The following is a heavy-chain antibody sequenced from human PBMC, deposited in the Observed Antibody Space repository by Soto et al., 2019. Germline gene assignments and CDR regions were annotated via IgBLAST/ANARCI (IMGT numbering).Heavy chain of an antibody. V-gene: IGHV3-7*01. CDR1: GFTFSSYW. D-gene: IGHD2-2*01. Sequence: GGSLRLSCAASGFTFSSYWMSWVRQAPGKGLEWVANIKQDGSEKYYVDSVKGRFTISRDNAKNSLYLQMNSLRAEDTAVYYCARAGVYHAEYFQHWGQGTLVTVSS. CDR3: ARAGVYHAEYFQH. CDR2: IKQDGSEK. J-gene: IGHJ1*01.